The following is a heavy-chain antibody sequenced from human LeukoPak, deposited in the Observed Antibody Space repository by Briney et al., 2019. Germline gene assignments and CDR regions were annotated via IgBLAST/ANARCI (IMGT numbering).Heavy chain of an antibody. D-gene: IGHD1-1*01. CDR3: AAEERPGDWFDP. V-gene: IGHV1-46*01. CDR2: INPSGGST. Sequence: ASVKVSCKASGYTFTSYYMHWVRQAPGQGLEWMGIINPSGGSTSYAQKFQGRVTMTRDMSTSTAYMELSSLRSEDTAVYYCAAEERPGDWFDPWGQGTLVTVSS. CDR1: GYTFTSYY. J-gene: IGHJ5*02.